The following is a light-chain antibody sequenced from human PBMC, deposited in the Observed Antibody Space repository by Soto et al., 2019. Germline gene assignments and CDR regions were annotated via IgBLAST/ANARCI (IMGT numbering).Light chain of an antibody. Sequence: EIVMTQSPATLSVSPGERATLSCRASQSVSSNLAWYQQKPGQAPRLLIYGASTRATTIPARFSGSGSGTEFTITISSLQSEDFAVYCCQQYKNWPGTFGHGTRLESK. CDR3: QQYKNWPGT. CDR1: QSVSSN. CDR2: GAS. V-gene: IGKV3-15*01. J-gene: IGKJ2*01.